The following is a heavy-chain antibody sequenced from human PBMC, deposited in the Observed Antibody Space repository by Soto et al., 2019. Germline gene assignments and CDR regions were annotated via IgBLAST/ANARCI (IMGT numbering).Heavy chain of an antibody. J-gene: IGHJ4*02. CDR3: ARGGTPIDY. Sequence: QVQLVQSGAEVKKPGASVKVSCKSSGYTFTNFGISWVRQAPGQGLEWMGWISAYNGNTNYAQKFQGRVTMTTDTSTSTDYMEVRSLRFAETSVYYCARGGTPIDYGGQGTLVTVSS. CDR1: GYTFTNFG. CDR2: ISAYNGNT. D-gene: IGHD2-15*01. V-gene: IGHV1-18*01.